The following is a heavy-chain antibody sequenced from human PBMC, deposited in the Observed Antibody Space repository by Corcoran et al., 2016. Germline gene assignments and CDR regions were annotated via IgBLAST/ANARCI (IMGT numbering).Heavy chain of an antibody. CDR1: GGSISSYY. J-gene: IGHJ4*02. V-gene: IGHV4-4*07. CDR2: IYTSGST. D-gene: IGHD5-12*01. CDR3: ARGAGYSGYDKYFDY. Sequence: QVQLQESGPGLVKPSETLSLTCTVSGGSISSYYWSWIRQPAGKGLEWIGRIYTSGSTNYNPSLKSRVTMSVDPSKNQFSLKLSSVTAADTAVYYCARGAGYSGYDKYFDYWGQGTLVTVSS.